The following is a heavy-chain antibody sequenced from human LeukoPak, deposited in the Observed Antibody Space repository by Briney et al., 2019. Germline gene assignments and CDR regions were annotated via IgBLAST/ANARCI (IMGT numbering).Heavy chain of an antibody. CDR2: IYHTGSA. V-gene: IGHV4-38-2*02. Sequence: KPSETLSLTCAVSAYSVNSGYYWVWIRQPPGKGLEWIGSIYHTGSAYYDPSLKSRVTISVDTSKNQFSLKLTSVTAADTAVYYCARDSNYFGSRPFDSWGQGTLVTVSS. CDR3: ARDSNYFGSRPFDS. CDR1: AYSVNSGYY. J-gene: IGHJ4*02. D-gene: IGHD3-10*01.